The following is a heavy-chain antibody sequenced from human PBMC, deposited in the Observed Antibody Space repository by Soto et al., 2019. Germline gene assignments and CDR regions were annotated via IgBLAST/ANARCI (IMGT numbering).Heavy chain of an antibody. CDR1: GGSISSYY. Sequence: SETLSLTCTVSGGSISSYYWSWIRQPPGKGLEWIGNIHYSGSTNYNPSLKGRVTISVDTSKNQFSLKLSSVTAADTAVYYCALRLGDPGRLYFDYWGQGTLVTVS. CDR3: ALRLGDPGRLYFDY. D-gene: IGHD3-16*01. CDR2: IHYSGST. J-gene: IGHJ4*02. V-gene: IGHV4-59*12.